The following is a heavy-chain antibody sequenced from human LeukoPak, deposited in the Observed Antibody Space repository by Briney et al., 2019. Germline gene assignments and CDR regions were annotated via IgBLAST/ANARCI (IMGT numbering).Heavy chain of an antibody. D-gene: IGHD3-10*01. Sequence: WASVKVSCKASGGTFSSYAISWVRQALGQGLNWWGRIIPILGIANYAQKFQGRVTITADKSTSTAYMELSSLRSEDTAVYYCARGSGHYDPFDYWGQGTLVTVSS. J-gene: IGHJ4*02. CDR2: IIPILGIA. V-gene: IGHV1-69*04. CDR1: GGTFSSYA. CDR3: ARGSGHYDPFDY.